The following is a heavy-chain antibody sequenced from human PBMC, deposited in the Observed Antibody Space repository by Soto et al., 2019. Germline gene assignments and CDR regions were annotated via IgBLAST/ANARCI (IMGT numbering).Heavy chain of an antibody. CDR1: GGTFSSYA. J-gene: IGHJ5*02. D-gene: IGHD6-6*01. CDR2: IIPIFGTA. CDR3: ASSIRLVRKYNWFDP. V-gene: IGHV1-69*01. Sequence: QVQLVQSGADVKKPGSSVKVSCKASGGTFSSYAISWVRQAPGQGLEWMGGIIPIFGTANYAQKFPGIVTITADESTSTAYMELSSLRSEDTAVYYCASSIRLVRKYNWFDPWGQGTLVTVSS.